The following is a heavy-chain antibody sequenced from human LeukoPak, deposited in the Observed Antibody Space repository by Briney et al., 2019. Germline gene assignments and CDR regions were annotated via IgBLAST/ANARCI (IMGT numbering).Heavy chain of an antibody. CDR2: IWYDGSNK. J-gene: IGHJ6*02. D-gene: IGHD6-19*01. CDR3: AKDGGRLPYYGMDV. V-gene: IGHV3-33*06. CDR1: GFTFSSYG. Sequence: PGGSLRLSCAASGFTFSSYGMHWVRQAPGKGLEWVAVIWYDGSNKYYADSVKGRFTISRDNSKNTLYLQMNSLRAEDTAVYYCAKDGGRLPYYGMDVWGQGTTVTVSS.